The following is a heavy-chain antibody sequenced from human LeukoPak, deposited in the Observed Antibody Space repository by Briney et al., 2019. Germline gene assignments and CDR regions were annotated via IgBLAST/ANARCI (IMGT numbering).Heavy chain of an antibody. D-gene: IGHD3-22*01. J-gene: IGHJ4*02. Sequence: GGSLRLSCAASGFTFSSYAMHWVRQAPGKGLEWVAVISYDGSNKYYADSVKGRFTISRDNSKNTLYLQMNSLRAEDTAVYYCARENYYDSSDPTPFDYWGQGTLVTVSS. CDR3: ARENYYDSSDPTPFDY. CDR2: ISYDGSNK. V-gene: IGHV3-30-3*01. CDR1: GFTFSSYA.